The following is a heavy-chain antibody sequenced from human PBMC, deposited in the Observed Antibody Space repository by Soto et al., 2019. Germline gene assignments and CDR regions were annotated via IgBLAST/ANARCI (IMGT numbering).Heavy chain of an antibody. D-gene: IGHD2-15*01. Sequence: QVQLQESGPGLVKPSQTLSLTCTVSGGSISSGGYYWSWIRQHPGKGLEGIGYIYYSGSTYYNPCIKSRVTISVDTSKNQYSLKLSSVTAADTAVYYCARLLRYYGMDVWGQGTTVTVSS. V-gene: IGHV4-31*03. CDR2: IYYSGST. CDR1: GGSISSGGYY. J-gene: IGHJ6*02. CDR3: ARLLRYYGMDV.